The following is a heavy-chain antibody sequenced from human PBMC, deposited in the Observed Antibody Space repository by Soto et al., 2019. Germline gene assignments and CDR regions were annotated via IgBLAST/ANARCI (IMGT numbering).Heavy chain of an antibody. CDR3: ATEGGYPGRNFYGAY. J-gene: IGHJ4*02. CDR2: IKGSHAGGTT. Sequence: EVQLVESGGGLVEPGGSIRLSCVASGFTFTKAYMTWVRQAPGKGLERVGRIKGSHAGGTTDYATSVKGRFTISRDDSKNTLYLQMNSLKTEDTSVYYCATEGGYPGRNFYGAYWGQGTLVTVSS. V-gene: IGHV3-15*01. D-gene: IGHD1-26*01. CDR1: GFTFTKAY.